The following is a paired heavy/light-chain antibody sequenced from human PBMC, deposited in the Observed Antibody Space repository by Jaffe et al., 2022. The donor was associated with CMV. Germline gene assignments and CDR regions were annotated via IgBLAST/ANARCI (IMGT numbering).Heavy chain of an antibody. V-gene: IGHV1-69*01. CDR1: GGTFSMNA. CDR2: IIPMFGTP. J-gene: IGHJ6*02. D-gene: IGHD6-19*01. Sequence: QVQLVQSGAVMKKPGSSVKVSCKASGGTFSMNAISWVRQAPGQGLEWMGGIIPMFGTPHNAQKFQDRVTITADESTTTAYLEMSSLRSDDTAVYYCARDARGRAMAADYSAMDVWGQGTTVTVSS. CDR3: ARDARGRAMAADYSAMDV.
Light chain of an antibody. CDR2: EVT. CDR3: CSYAGSNIPVI. J-gene: IGLJ2*01. V-gene: IGLV2-23*02. Sequence: QSALTQPASVSGSPGQSITISCTGTSGDVGSYSLVSWYQQHPGKVPKLIIFEVTNRPSGVSNRFSGSKSGNTASLTISGLQTDDEADYYCCSYAGSNIPVIFGGGTKLTVL. CDR1: SGDVGSYSL.